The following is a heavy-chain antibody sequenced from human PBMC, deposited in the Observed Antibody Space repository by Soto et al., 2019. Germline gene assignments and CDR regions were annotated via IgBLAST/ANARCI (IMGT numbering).Heavy chain of an antibody. CDR3: ASAVAGSQDIDDY. J-gene: IGHJ4*02. D-gene: IGHD6-19*01. Sequence: QVQLVESGGGVVQPGRSLRLSCEASGFTFSSYGMHWVRQAPGKGLEWVAVISYDGSNKYYADSVKGRFTISRDNSKNTLYLQMDSLRAEDTAVYYCASAVAGSQDIDDYWGQGTLVTVSS. CDR2: ISYDGSNK. V-gene: IGHV3-30*03. CDR1: GFTFSSYG.